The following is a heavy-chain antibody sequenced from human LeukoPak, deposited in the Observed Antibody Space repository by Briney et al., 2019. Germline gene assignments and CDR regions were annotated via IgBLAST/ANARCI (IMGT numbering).Heavy chain of an antibody. J-gene: IGHJ4*02. CDR1: GFTFSSYS. CDR3: AKDSRVGATGGY. CDR2: ISSSSSYI. D-gene: IGHD1-26*01. V-gene: IGHV3-21*04. Sequence: SGGSLRLSCAASGFTFSSYSMNWVRQAPGKGLEWVSSISSSSSYIYYADSVKGRFTISRDNSKNTLYLQMNSLRAEDTAVYYCAKDSRVGATGGYWGQGTLVTVSS.